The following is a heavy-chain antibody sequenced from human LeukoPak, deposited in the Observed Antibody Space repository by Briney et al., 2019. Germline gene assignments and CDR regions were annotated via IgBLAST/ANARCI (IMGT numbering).Heavy chain of an antibody. CDR1: GFTFSTYS. V-gene: IGHV3-48*01. D-gene: IGHD1-7*01. Sequence: GGSLRLSCAASGFTFSTYSMNWVRQAPGKGLEWVSYISSSSTIYYADSVKGRFTISRDNAKNSLYLQMNSLRAEDTAVYYCARGTLWGQGTLVTVSS. CDR3: ARGTL. CDR2: ISSSSTI. J-gene: IGHJ4*02.